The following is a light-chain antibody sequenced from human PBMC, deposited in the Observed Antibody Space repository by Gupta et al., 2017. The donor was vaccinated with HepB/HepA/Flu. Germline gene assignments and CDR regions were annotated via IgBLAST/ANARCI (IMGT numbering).Light chain of an antibody. CDR3: AEWDDSLDSWL. CDR2: GTF. Sequence: VLTQPPSASGTPGQRVTISCSGSSSNIGINIVTWYQQSPGTAPKLLIYGTFQRPSAVPDRFSGSKSGTSASRAISGLQSEDEADDYCAEWDDSLDSWLFGGGTKLTVL. J-gene: IGLJ3*02. V-gene: IGLV1-44*01. CDR1: SSNIGINI.